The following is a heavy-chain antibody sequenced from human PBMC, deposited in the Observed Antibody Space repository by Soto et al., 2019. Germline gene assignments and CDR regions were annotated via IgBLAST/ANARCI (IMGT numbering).Heavy chain of an antibody. Sequence: SSETLSLTCTVSGGSISSYYWSWIRQPPGKGLEWIGYIYYSGSTNYNPSLKSRVTISVDTSISTAYMELSRLRSDDTAVYYCARDHGSGSYYDLIDYWGQGTLVTVSS. CDR3: ARDHGSGSYYDLIDY. D-gene: IGHD3-10*01. V-gene: IGHV4-59*01. CDR2: IYYSGST. J-gene: IGHJ4*02. CDR1: GGSISSYY.